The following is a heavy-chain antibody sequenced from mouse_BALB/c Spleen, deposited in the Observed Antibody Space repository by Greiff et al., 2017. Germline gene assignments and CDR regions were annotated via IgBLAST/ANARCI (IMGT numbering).Heavy chain of an antibody. CDR2: ISYDGSN. J-gene: IGHJ4*01. V-gene: IGHV3-6*02. CDR1: GYSITSGYF. CDR3: ARAHYGSSYYAMDY. Sequence: VQLKESGPGLVKPSQSLSLTCSVTGYSITSGYFWYWIRQFPGNKLEWMGYISYDGSNNYNPSLKNRISITRDTSKNQFFLKLNSVTTEDTATYYCARAHYGSSYYAMDYWGQGTSVTVSS. D-gene: IGHD1-1*01.